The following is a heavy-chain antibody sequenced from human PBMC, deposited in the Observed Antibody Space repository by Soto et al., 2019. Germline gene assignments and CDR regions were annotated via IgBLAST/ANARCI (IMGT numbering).Heavy chain of an antibody. CDR1: GFTFRTYT. Sequence: EVQLLESGGGLVKPGGSLRLSCISSGFTFRTYTMNWCRQAPGKGLEWGSGIRGFSPYTFYAESVKGRFTISRDNAKNSLYLQMNSLRAEDTAVYSCARDRGYDAHDYYYNAMDVLGPGTTVTVSS. V-gene: IGHV3-21*01. D-gene: IGHD2-15*01. CDR2: IRGFSPYT. J-gene: IGHJ6*02. CDR3: ARDRGYDAHDYYYNAMDV.